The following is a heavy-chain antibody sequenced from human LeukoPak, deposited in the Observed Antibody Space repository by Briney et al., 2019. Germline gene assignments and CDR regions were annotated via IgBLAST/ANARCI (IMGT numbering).Heavy chain of an antibody. CDR1: GFIVSNNY. D-gene: IGHD6-19*01. J-gene: IGHJ4*02. CDR2: IYSGGST. CDR3: ATAGGYSSGWYHFDY. V-gene: IGHV3-53*01. Sequence: GSLRLSCAASGFIVSNNYMSWVRQAPGKGLEWVSVIYSGGSTYYADSVKGRFTISRDNSKNTLYLQMNSLRAEDTAVYYCATAGGYSSGWYHFDYWGQGTLVTVSS.